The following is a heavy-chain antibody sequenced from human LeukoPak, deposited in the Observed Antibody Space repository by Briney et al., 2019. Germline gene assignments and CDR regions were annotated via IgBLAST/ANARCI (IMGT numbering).Heavy chain of an antibody. V-gene: IGHV3-74*01. CDR3: AKSSGWY. Sequence: GGSLRLSCAASGFTFSHYWMYWVRQAPGKGLEWVSRLNRDGTSSSYADAVKGRFTVSRDNAENTLNLEMNSLRAGDTAVYYCAKSSGWYWGQGTLVTVSS. CDR2: LNRDGTSS. D-gene: IGHD6-19*01. CDR1: GFTFSHYW. J-gene: IGHJ4*02.